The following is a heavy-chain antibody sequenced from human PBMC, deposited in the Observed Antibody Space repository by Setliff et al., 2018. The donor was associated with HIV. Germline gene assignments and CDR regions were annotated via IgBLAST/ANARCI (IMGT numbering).Heavy chain of an antibody. D-gene: IGHD3-3*01. CDR3: ARGGLGVVTSFDS. CDR1: GGSISSGGYY. J-gene: IGHJ4*02. CDR2: IHYSGNT. V-gene: IGHV4-31*03. Sequence: SETLSLTCTVSGGSISSGGYYWSWIRQHPGKGLEWIGYIHYSGNTYSNPSLNSRISISVDMSKNKFSLKLSSLTAADTAVYYCARGGLGVVTSFDSWGPGTLVTVPQ.